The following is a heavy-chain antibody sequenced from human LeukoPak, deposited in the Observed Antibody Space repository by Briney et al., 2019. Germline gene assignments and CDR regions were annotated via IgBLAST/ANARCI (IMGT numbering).Heavy chain of an antibody. CDR2: ISAYNGNT. D-gene: IGHD3-22*01. CDR1: GYTFTSYG. J-gene: IGHJ5*02. CDR3: ARVWDYYDSSGYYSP. Sequence: ASVKVSCKASGYTFTSYGISWVRQAPGQGLEWMGWISAYNGNTNYAQKLQGRVTMTTDTSTSTAYMELRSLRSDDTAVYYCARVWDYYDSSGYYSPWGQGTLVTVSS. V-gene: IGHV1-18*01.